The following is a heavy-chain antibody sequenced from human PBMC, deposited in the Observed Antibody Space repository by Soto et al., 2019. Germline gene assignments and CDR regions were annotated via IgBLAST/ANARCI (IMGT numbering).Heavy chain of an antibody. V-gene: IGHV3-33*01. J-gene: IGHJ3*02. CDR2: IWYDGSNK. D-gene: IGHD3-22*01. Sequence: PGGSLRLSCAASGFIFTSYGMHWVRQAPGKGLEWVAVIWYDGSNKYYADSVKGRFTISRDNSKNTLYLQMNSLRAEDTAVYYCASSFFDSSGSSAFFDAFDIWGQGTMVTVSS. CDR1: GFIFTSYG. CDR3: ASSFFDSSGSSAFFDAFDI.